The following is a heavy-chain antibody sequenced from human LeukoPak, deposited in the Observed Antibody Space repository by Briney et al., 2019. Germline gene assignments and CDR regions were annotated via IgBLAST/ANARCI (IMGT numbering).Heavy chain of an antibody. Sequence: GGSLRLSCAASGFTFSNYEMNWVRQAPGKGLEWVSYISGSGGTIYKADSVEGRFIISRDNAKNSLYLQMNSLTAEDTAVYYCARFRQQIAYYYYYAVDVWGQGTTVTVPS. CDR2: ISGSGGTI. CDR1: GFTFSNYE. D-gene: IGHD3-10*01. CDR3: ARFRQQIAYYYYYAVDV. J-gene: IGHJ6*02. V-gene: IGHV3-48*03.